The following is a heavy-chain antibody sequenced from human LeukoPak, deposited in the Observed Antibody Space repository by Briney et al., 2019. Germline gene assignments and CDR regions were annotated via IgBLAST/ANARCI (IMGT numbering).Heavy chain of an antibody. CDR3: ARDSIVGPTSGQVDY. J-gene: IGHJ4*02. V-gene: IGHV6-1*01. Sequence: SQTLSLTCAISGDSVSSNSAAWNWIRQSPSRGLEWLGRTYYRSTWYNDYAVSVRGRITINPDTSKNRFSLQLNSVTPEDTAVYYCARDSIVGPTSGQVDYWGQGTLVTVSS. CDR2: TYYRSTWYN. D-gene: IGHD1-26*01. CDR1: GDSVSSNSAA.